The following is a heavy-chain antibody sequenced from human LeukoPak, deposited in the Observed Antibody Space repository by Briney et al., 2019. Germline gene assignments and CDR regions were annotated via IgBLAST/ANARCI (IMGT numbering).Heavy chain of an antibody. CDR3: ARGFYDSSGHNWFDP. V-gene: IGHV3-48*02. CDR1: GFTFSSYS. Sequence: PGGSLRLSCAASGFTFSSYSMNWVRQAPGKGLEWVSYISSSSSTIYYADSVKGRFTISRDNAKNSLYLQMNSLRDEDTAVYYCARGFYDSSGHNWFDPWGQGTLVTVSS. D-gene: IGHD3-22*01. CDR2: ISSSSSTI. J-gene: IGHJ5*02.